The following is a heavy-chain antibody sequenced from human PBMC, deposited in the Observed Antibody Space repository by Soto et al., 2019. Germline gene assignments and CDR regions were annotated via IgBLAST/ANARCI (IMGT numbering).Heavy chain of an antibody. CDR2: INNDESST. D-gene: IGHD6-13*01. J-gene: IGHJ4*02. V-gene: IGHV3-74*01. CDR3: AREAAAGTFDY. CDR1: GFTFSSYW. Sequence: GGSLRLSCAASGFTFSSYWMYWVRQVPGKGLVWVSRINNDESSTSYADSVKGRFTISRDNAKNTLYLQMNSLRAEDTAVYYCAREAAAGTFDYWGQGTLVTVSS.